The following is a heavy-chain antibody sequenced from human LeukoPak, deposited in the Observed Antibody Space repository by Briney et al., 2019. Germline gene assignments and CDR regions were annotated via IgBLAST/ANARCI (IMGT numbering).Heavy chain of an antibody. J-gene: IGHJ4*02. CDR1: GFTFSDAW. CDR3: ARYYGDSGSQYYFDY. Sequence: GGSLRLSCAASGFTFSDAWMSWVRQAPGKGLEWVGRIKSKTDGGTTDYAAPVKGRFTISRDDSKDTLYLQMNSLKIEDTAVYYCARYYGDSGSQYYFDYWGQGTLVTVSS. D-gene: IGHD3-22*01. CDR2: IKSKTDGGTT. V-gene: IGHV3-15*01.